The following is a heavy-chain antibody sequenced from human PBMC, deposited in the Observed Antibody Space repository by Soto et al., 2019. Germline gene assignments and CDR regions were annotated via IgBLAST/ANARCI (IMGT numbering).Heavy chain of an antibody. CDR1: GYTFSAYW. J-gene: IGHJ4*02. D-gene: IGHD5-12*01. CDR2: IFPSDSDT. V-gene: IGHV5-51*01. CDR3: ARQYVSVPTIPMLSYDF. Sequence: PGESLKISCKGSGYTFSAYWIAWVRQMPGKGLEWMGLIFPSDSDTRYSPSFQGQVTISVDKSISTAYLQWSSLKASDTAIYYCARQYVSVPTIPMLSYDFWGQGSLVTAPQ.